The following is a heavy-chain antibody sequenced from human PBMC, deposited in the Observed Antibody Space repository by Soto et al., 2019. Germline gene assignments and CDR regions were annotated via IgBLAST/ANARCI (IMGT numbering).Heavy chain of an antibody. CDR2: ISSSSTYI. D-gene: IGHD3-22*01. J-gene: IGHJ6*02. V-gene: IGHV3-21*01. CDR3: SRDGYYYDSRPWYYGVDV. CDR1: GFTFSSYS. Sequence: GGSLRLSCAASGFTFSSYSMNWVRQAPGKGLEWVSSISSSSTYIYYADSVKGRFTISRDNAKNSLYLQMNSLRAEDTAVYYCSRDGYYYDSRPWYYGVDVWGQGTTVTVSS.